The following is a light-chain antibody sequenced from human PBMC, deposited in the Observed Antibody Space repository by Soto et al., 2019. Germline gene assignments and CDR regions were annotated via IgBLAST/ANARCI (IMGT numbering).Light chain of an antibody. V-gene: IGLV2-11*01. Sequence: QSALTQPRSVSGSPGQSVTISCTGTNSDVGGYNYVSWYQQHPDKAPKVMIYDVSKRPSGVPDRFSGSKSGNTASLTISGLQAEDEADYYCATWDDSLNGWVFGGGTKVTVL. CDR1: NSDVGGYNY. J-gene: IGLJ3*02. CDR2: DVS. CDR3: ATWDDSLNGWV.